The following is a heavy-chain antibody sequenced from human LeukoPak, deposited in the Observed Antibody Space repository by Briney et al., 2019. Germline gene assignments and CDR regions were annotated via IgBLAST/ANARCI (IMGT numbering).Heavy chain of an antibody. CDR2: ISYDGSNK. V-gene: IGHV3-30*14. D-gene: IGHD6-19*01. CDR1: GFTFSSYA. J-gene: IGHJ4*02. CDR3: ASWPGGWYGEDS. Sequence: PGGSLRLSCAASGFTFSSYAMHWVRQAPGKGLEWVAVISYDGSNKYYADSVKGRFTISRDNSKNTLYLQMNSLRVEDTAVYYCASWPGGWYGEDSWGQGTLVTVSS.